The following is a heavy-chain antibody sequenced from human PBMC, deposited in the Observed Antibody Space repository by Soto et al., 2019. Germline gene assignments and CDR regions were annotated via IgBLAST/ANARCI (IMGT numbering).Heavy chain of an antibody. D-gene: IGHD3-22*01. CDR1: GFSFNNYG. Sequence: PGGALRLSCAASGFSFNNYGMHWVRQAPGKGLEWVAVISYDGSNKYYADSVKGRFTISRDNSKNTLYLQMNSLRAEDTAVYYCGKVSTYYYDSTFDYWGQGTLVTVSS. V-gene: IGHV3-30*18. CDR3: GKVSTYYYDSTFDY. J-gene: IGHJ4*02. CDR2: ISYDGSNK.